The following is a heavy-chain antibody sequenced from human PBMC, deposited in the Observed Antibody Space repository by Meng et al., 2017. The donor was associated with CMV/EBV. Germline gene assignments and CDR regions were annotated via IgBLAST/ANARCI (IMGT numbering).Heavy chain of an antibody. CDR1: GYTFTGYY. CDR2: INPNSGGT. Sequence: ASVQVSCKASGYTFTGYYMHWLRQAPGQGLEWMGWINPNSGGTNYAQKFQGRVTMTRDTSISTAYMELSRLRSDDTAVYYCAKGDTVVVPAVYYYGMDVWGQGTTVTVSS. J-gene: IGHJ6*02. V-gene: IGHV1-2*02. D-gene: IGHD2-2*01. CDR3: AKGDTVVVPAVYYYGMDV.